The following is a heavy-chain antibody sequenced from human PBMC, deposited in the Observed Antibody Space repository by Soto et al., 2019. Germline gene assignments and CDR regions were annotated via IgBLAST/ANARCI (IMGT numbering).Heavy chain of an antibody. CDR2: MNPNSGNT. CDR3: ARGGGLGAIFGVVIPHYYYYGMDV. D-gene: IGHD3-3*01. J-gene: IGHJ6*02. V-gene: IGHV1-8*01. Sequence: GASVKVSCKASGYTFTSYDINWVRQATGQGLEWMGWMNPNSGNTGYAQKFQGRVTMTRNTSISTAYMELSSLRSEDTAVYYCARGGGLGAIFGVVIPHYYYYGMDVWGQGTTVTVSS. CDR1: GYTFTSYD.